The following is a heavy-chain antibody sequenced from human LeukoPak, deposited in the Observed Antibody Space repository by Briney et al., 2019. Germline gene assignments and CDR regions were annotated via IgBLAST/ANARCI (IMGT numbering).Heavy chain of an antibody. CDR3: ARDLGGLWIPNYYFDY. J-gene: IGHJ4*02. CDR2: ISYDGSNK. CDR1: GFTFSSYA. D-gene: IGHD5-18*01. Sequence: PGRSLRLSCAASGFTFSSYAMHWVRQAPGKGLEWVAVISYDGSNKYYADSVKGRFTISRDNSKNTLYLQMNSLRAEDTAVYYCARDLGGLWIPNYYFDYWGQGTLVTVSS. V-gene: IGHV3-30*04.